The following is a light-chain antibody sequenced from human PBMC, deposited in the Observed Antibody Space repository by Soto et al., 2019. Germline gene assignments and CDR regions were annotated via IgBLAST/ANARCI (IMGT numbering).Light chain of an antibody. Sequence: EIVMTQSPATLSVSPGERATLSCRASQSVSSNLAWYQQKPGQAPRLLIYGASTRATGIPARFSGSGSRTEFTLTISSLQSEDCAVYYCQQYNNWPRTFGQGTKVEIK. CDR2: GAS. J-gene: IGKJ1*01. CDR1: QSVSSN. V-gene: IGKV3-15*01. CDR3: QQYNNWPRT.